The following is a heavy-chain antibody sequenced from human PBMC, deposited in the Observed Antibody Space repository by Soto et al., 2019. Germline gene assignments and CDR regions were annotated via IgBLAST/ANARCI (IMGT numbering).Heavy chain of an antibody. CDR2: ISYDGSNK. Sequence: PGGSLRLSCAASGFTFSSYGMHWVRQAPGKGLEWVAVISYDGSNKYYADSAKGRFTISRDNSKNTLYLQMNSLRAEDTAVYYCAKDTFTMPPYSGRDVGAQGTTATFPS. CDR1: GFTFSSYG. D-gene: IGHD3-10*01. V-gene: IGHV3-30*18. CDR3: AKDTFTMPPYSGRDV. J-gene: IGHJ6*01.